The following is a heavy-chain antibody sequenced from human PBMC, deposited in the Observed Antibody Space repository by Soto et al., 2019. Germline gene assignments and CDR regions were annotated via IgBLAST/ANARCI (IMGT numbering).Heavy chain of an antibody. J-gene: IGHJ4*02. CDR2: IYWDDDK. CDR1: GFSLSTSGVG. CDR3: AHRPYGDYPIDY. V-gene: IGHV2-5*02. D-gene: IGHD4-17*01. Sequence: QITLKESGPTLVKPTQTLTLTCTFSGFSLSTSGVGVGWIRQPPGKALEWLALIYWDDDKRYSPSLKSRLTITSDTSKNQVVLTMTNMDPVDTATYYCAHRPYGDYPIDYWGQGTLVTVSS.